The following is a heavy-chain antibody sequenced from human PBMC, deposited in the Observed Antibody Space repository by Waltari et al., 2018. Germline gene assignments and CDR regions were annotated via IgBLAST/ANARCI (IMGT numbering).Heavy chain of an antibody. V-gene: IGHV3-74*01. CDR1: GFTFSSSS. J-gene: IGHJ4*02. CDR2: MNGDGSST. Sequence: EVQLVESGGGLVQPGGSLRLSCAASGFTFSSSSMHWVRQAPGKGRVWVSRMNGDGSSTVYVDSVKGRFTISRDNAKNTVFLQMNGLRADDTAVYYCTTGGGLSQYWGRGTLVTVSS. D-gene: IGHD1-1*01. CDR3: TTGGGLSQY.